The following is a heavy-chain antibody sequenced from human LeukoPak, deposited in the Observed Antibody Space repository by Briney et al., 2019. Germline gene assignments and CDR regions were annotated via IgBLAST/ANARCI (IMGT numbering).Heavy chain of an antibody. CDR2: ISGSGGST. Sequence: PGGSLRLSCAASGFIFSNYWMSWVRQAPGKGLEWVSAISGSGGSTYYADSVKGRFTISRDNSKNTLYLQMNSLRAEDTAVYYCAKSRGMDYYDSSGYYPFDYWGQGTLVTVSS. CDR3: AKSRGMDYYDSSGYYPFDY. J-gene: IGHJ4*02. CDR1: GFIFSNYW. V-gene: IGHV3-23*01. D-gene: IGHD3-22*01.